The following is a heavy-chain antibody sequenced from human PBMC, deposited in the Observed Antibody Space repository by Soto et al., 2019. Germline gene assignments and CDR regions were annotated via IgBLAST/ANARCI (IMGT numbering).Heavy chain of an antibody. CDR2: IIPIFGTA. Sequence: ASVKVSCKASGGTFSSYAISWVRQAPGQGLEWMGGIIPIFGTANYAQKFQGRVTITADESTSTAYMELSSLRSEDTAVYYCASRGYCSSTSCYEGGLFDYWGQGTLVTVSS. CDR1: GGTFSSYA. V-gene: IGHV1-69*13. D-gene: IGHD2-2*01. CDR3: ASRGYCSSTSCYEGGLFDY. J-gene: IGHJ4*02.